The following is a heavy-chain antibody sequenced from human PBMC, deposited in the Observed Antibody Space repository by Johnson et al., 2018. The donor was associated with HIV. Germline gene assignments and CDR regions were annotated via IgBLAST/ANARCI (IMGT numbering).Heavy chain of an antibody. Sequence: QEQLVESGGGVVQPGGSLRLSCAASGLTFSNYGSHWVRQAPGKGLEWVAFIRYDGSNKYYADSVKGRFTISRENAKNSLYLQMDSLRAGDTALYYCARAKRDYYGSGGVGAFDIWGQGTMVTVSS. CDR1: GLTFSNYG. CDR3: ARAKRDYYGSGGVGAFDI. J-gene: IGHJ3*02. CDR2: IRYDGSNK. D-gene: IGHD3-10*01. V-gene: IGHV3-30*02.